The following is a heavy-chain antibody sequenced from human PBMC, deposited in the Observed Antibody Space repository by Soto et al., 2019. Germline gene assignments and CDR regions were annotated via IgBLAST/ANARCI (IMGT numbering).Heavy chain of an antibody. CDR1: GGSISSGGYY. D-gene: IGHD2-21*02. Sequence: QVQLQESGPGLVKPSQTLSLTCTVSGGSISSGGYYWSWIRQHPGKGLEWIGYIYYSGSTYYNPSLKSRVTISVDTSKNQFSLKLSSVTAADTAVYYCARDRRGGGLPRRLLLLRGYFDYWGQGTLVTVSS. V-gene: IGHV4-31*03. CDR3: ARDRRGGGLPRRLLLLRGYFDY. J-gene: IGHJ4*02. CDR2: IYYSGST.